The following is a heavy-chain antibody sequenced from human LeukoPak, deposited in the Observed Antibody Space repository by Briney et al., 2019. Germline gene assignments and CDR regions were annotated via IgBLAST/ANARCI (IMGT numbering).Heavy chain of an antibody. CDR3: ARDRSSGWNEFDY. V-gene: IGHV4-59*11. CDR2: IHYSGRP. D-gene: IGHD6-19*01. Sequence: SETLSLTCTVSGGSISGHYWTWIRQPPGKGLEWIGQIHYSGRPDYNPSLKSRVTISVDTSKNQLSLKVTSVTAADTAVYYCARDRSSGWNEFDYWGQGTLVTVSS. J-gene: IGHJ4*02. CDR1: GGSISGHY.